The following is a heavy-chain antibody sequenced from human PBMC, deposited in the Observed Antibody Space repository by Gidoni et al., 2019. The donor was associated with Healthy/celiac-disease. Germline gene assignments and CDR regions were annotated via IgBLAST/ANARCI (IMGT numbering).Heavy chain of an antibody. CDR3: ARMHKSGSFLFDY. J-gene: IGHJ4*02. D-gene: IGHD1-26*01. CDR1: GDSISSGNNY. V-gene: IGHV4-61*02. CDR2: IYTSGST. Sequence: QVQLQESGPGLVKPSQTLSLTCTVSGDSISSGNNYWSWIRQPAGKGLEWVGRIYTSGSTNYNPSLKSRVTISVDTSKNQFSLKLNSVTAADTAVYYCARMHKSGSFLFDYWGQGTLVTVSS.